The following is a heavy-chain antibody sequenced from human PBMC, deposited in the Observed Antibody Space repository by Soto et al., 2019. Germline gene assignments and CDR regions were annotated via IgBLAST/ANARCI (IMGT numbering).Heavy chain of an antibody. D-gene: IGHD3-10*01. V-gene: IGHV3-23*01. Sequence: GGSLRLSCVASGFTFSNYAMSWVRQAPGKGLEWVSHISGSGGSTYYADSVKGRFTISRDSSKNTLYLQMNSLRAEDTAVYYCAKGVSSGSYYDGYFDYWGQGTLVTVSS. J-gene: IGHJ4*02. CDR1: GFTFSNYA. CDR2: ISGSGGST. CDR3: AKGVSSGSYYDGYFDY.